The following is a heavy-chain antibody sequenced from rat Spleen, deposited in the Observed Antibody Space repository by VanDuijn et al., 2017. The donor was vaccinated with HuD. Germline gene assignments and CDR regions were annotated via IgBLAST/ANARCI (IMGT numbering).Heavy chain of an antibody. CDR2: ISYDGGST. V-gene: IGHV5-29*01. D-gene: IGHD1-9*01. CDR1: GFTFSSYL. Sequence: EVQLVESGGGLVQPGRSLKLSCSASGFTFSSYLMHWIRQAPKKGLEWVATISYDGGSTYYPDSVKGRFTISRDNAENTVYLQMNSLRSEDTATYYCALRYYGYTYDWFAYWGQGTLVTVSS. J-gene: IGHJ3*01. CDR3: ALRYYGYTYDWFAY.